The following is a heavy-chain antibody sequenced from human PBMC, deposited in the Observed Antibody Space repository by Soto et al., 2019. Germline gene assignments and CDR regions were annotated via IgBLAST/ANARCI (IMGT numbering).Heavy chain of an antibody. CDR3: AKGRGGGSRPHFDS. Sequence: HPGGSLRLSCAASGFTFSSYAMSWVRQAPGKGLEWVSAISGSGGSTYYADSAKGRFTISRDNSKNTLYLQMNSLRAEDTAVYYCAKGRGGGSRPHFDSWGQGTLVTVS. CDR1: GFTFSSYA. V-gene: IGHV3-23*01. CDR2: ISGSGGST. D-gene: IGHD2-15*01. J-gene: IGHJ4*02.